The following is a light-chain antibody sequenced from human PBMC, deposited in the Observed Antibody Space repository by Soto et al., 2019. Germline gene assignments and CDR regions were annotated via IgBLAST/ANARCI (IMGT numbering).Light chain of an antibody. J-gene: IGKJ5*01. CDR1: ESINRY. V-gene: IGKV1-39*01. CDR2: AAS. Sequence: DIQMTQSPSSLSASVGDRVTITCRASESINRYLNWYQQKPGKAPKLLIYAASSLQTGVPSRFXGSVYGTDFTLPISNLQPEDFGSYECQQRYSTLSITFGQGKRLEIK. CDR3: QQRYSTLSIT.